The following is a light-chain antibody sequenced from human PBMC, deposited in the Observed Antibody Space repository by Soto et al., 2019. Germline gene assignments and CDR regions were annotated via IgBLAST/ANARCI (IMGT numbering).Light chain of an antibody. V-gene: IGKV3-20*01. CDR1: QSVSSSY. J-gene: IGKJ1*01. CDR3: QQYGSSPGP. Sequence: EIVLTQSPGTLSLSPGERATLSSSASQSVSSSYLAWYQQKPGQAPRLLIYGASSRATGIPDRFSGSGSGTDFTLTISRLEPEDFAVYYCQQYGSSPGPFGQGTKVEIK. CDR2: GAS.